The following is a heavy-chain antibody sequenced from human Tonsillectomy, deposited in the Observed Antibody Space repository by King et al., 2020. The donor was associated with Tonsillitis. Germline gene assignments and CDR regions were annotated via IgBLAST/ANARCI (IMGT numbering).Heavy chain of an antibody. CDR3: AKIGTAYGAFDI. Sequence: QFQLVQSGAEVKKPGASVKVSCKASGYTFTGYHMHWVRQARGQGLEWMGWISTNSGGTNYAQMFQGRVTMTRDTSITTAYMELSGLRSDDTAVYYCAKIGTAYGAFDIWGQGTMVTVSS. D-gene: IGHD3-10*01. J-gene: IGHJ3*02. CDR1: GYTFTGYH. CDR2: ISTNSGGT. V-gene: IGHV1-2*02.